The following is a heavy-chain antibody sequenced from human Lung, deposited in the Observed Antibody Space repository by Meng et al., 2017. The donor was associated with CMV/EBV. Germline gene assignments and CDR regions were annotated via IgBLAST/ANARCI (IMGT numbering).Heavy chain of an antibody. CDR3: ARPLTVDPPLGLYYFAMDV. V-gene: IGHV3-7*01. D-gene: IGHD4-23*01. CDR2: IGQDGIEK. J-gene: IGHJ6*04. Sequence: SCAASGFTFSTYWMSWVRQSPKGLEWVANIGQDGIEKYYVDSVKGRFTISRDNAKSSLFLQMNSLRAEDTAVYYCARPLTVDPPLGLYYFAMDVWG. CDR1: GFTFSTYW.